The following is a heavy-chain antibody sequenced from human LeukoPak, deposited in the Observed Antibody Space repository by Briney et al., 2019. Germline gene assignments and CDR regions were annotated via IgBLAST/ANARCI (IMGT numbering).Heavy chain of an antibody. CDR2: ISNSGSPI. Sequence: GGSLRLSCAASGFTVSSKYMNWVRQAPGKGLEWVSYISNSGSPIYYADSVKGRFTISRNNAKNSLYLQMNSLRAEDTAIYYCARDGRADGDYGGFDYWGQGTLVTVSS. V-gene: IGHV3-48*03. CDR3: ARDGRADGDYGGFDY. D-gene: IGHD4-17*01. CDR1: GFTVSSKY. J-gene: IGHJ4*02.